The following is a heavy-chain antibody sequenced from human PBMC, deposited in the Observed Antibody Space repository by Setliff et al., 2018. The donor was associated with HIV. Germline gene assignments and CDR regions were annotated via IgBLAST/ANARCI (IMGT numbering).Heavy chain of an antibody. V-gene: IGHV4-39*01. D-gene: IGHD3-9*01. CDR3: ARQRDFDWLLQNYYYMDV. CDR1: GGSLSTSSFY. Sequence: PSETLSLTCTVSGGSLSTSSFYWGWIRQPPGKGLQWIGSIYFSGSTYYNPSLKSRVTISVDTSKSQFSLRLSSVTAADTAVYYCARQRDFDWLLQNYYYMDVWGKGATVTVSS. CDR2: IYFSGST. J-gene: IGHJ6*03.